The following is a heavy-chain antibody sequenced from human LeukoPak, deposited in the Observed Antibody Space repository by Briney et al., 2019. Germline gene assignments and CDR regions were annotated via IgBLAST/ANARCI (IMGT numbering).Heavy chain of an antibody. D-gene: IGHD6-6*01. CDR1: GFTLSSYS. J-gene: IGHJ6*02. CDR3: ARVYSSSSLYYYYGMDV. Sequence: WGSLRLSCAASGFTLSSYSMNWVCQAPGKGLEWVSSVSSSSSYIYYADSVKGRFTISRDNAKNSLYLQMNSLRAEDTAVYYCARVYSSSSLYYYYGMDVWGQGTTVTVSS. CDR2: VSSSSSYI. V-gene: IGHV3-21*01.